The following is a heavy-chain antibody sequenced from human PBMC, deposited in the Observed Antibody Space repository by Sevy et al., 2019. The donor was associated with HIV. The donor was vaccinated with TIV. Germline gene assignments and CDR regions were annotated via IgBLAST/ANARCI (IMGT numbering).Heavy chain of an antibody. J-gene: IGHJ5*02. V-gene: IGHV4-34*01. Sequence: SETLSLTCAVHGGSFSGYYWSWIRESPGKGLEWIGEINDSGITNYIPSLKSRVTISVDTSKKEFSLRLSSVTAADTAVYYCARSPPVVVVPGAPSWFDPWGQGTLVTVSS. CDR3: ARSPPVVVVPGAPSWFDP. D-gene: IGHD2-2*01. CDR1: GGSFSGYY. CDR2: INDSGIT.